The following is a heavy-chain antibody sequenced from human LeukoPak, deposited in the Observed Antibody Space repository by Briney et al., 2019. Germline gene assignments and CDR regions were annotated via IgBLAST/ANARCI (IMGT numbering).Heavy chain of an antibody. J-gene: IGHJ4*02. D-gene: IGHD1-26*01. Sequence: GGSLRLSCAASGFIFSSYGMHWVRQAPGKGLEWVAFIRYDGRNKYYADSVKGRFTISRDNSKNTLYLQMNSLRGEDTAVYYCAKDSLRERIVGSTTRGVNDYWGQGTLVTVSS. CDR3: AKDSLRERIVGSTTRGVNDY. CDR1: GFIFSSYG. CDR2: IRYDGRNK. V-gene: IGHV3-30*02.